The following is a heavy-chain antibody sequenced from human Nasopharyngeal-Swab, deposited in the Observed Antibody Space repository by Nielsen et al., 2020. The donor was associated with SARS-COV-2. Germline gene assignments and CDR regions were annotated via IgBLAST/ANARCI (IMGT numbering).Heavy chain of an antibody. V-gene: IGHV3-21*01. CDR1: GFTFSSYS. D-gene: IGHD3-22*01. J-gene: IGHJ3*02. CDR3: ARGAYYDSRGAFDI. Sequence: GESLKISCAASGFTFSSYSMNWVRQAPGKGLEWVSSISSRSSYIYYADSVKGRFTISRDNAKNSLYLQMNSLRAEDTAVYYCARGAYYDSRGAFDIWGQGTMVTVSS. CDR2: ISSRSSYI.